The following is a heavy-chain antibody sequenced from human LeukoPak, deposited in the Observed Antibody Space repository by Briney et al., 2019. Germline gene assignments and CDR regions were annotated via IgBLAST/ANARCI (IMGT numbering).Heavy chain of an antibody. J-gene: IGHJ6*03. V-gene: IGHV3-74*01. CDR3: ARDTVQLERPWDYYYYYMDV. Sequence: GGSLRLSCAASGFTFSSYWMHWVRQAPGKGLVWVSRINTDGSSTSYADSVKGRFTISRDNAKNSLYLQMNSLRAEDTAVYYCARDTVQLERPWDYYYYYMDVWGKGTTVTVSS. CDR2: INTDGSST. D-gene: IGHD1-1*01. CDR1: GFTFSSYW.